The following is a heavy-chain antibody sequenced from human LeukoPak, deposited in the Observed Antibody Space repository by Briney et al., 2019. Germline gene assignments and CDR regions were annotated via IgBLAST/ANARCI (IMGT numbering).Heavy chain of an antibody. CDR3: AKDRSLLLIAAAGYWFDP. Sequence: PGGSLRLSCAASVFTFSSYAMSWVRQAPGKGLEWVSAINGSGGSTYYADSVKGRFTISRDNSKNTLYLQMNSLRAEDTAVYYCAKDRSLLLIAAAGYWFDPWGQGTLVTVSS. CDR1: VFTFSSYA. CDR2: INGSGGST. V-gene: IGHV3-23*01. J-gene: IGHJ5*02. D-gene: IGHD6-13*01.